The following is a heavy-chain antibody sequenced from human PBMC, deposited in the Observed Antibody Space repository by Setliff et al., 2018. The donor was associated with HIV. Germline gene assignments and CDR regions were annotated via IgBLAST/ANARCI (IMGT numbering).Heavy chain of an antibody. J-gene: IGHJ3*02. V-gene: IGHV1-2*06. CDR1: GYTFTGYY. Sequence: ASVKVSCKASGYTFTGYYIHWVRQAPGQGLQWMGRINPNIGSTNYAQNFQGRATMTRDTSVNTAFMELSNLRSDDTAVYYCARDTASSGFNDAFDIWGQGTMVTVSS. D-gene: IGHD6-19*01. CDR2: INPNIGST. CDR3: ARDTASSGFNDAFDI.